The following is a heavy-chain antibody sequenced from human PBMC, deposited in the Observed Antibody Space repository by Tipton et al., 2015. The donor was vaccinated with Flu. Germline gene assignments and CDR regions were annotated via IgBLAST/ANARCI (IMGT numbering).Heavy chain of an antibody. Sequence: VQLVQSGAVLKKAGESLRISCEGSGYSFANFWVGWVRQMPGKGLEWMGVIFPGAPETRYSPSFQGQVTMSVDSSKNQFSLRLSSVTAADTAIYYCARRPYMSSSDLYAFDIWGQGTMVTVSS. CDR3: ARRPYMSSSDLYAFDI. J-gene: IGHJ3*02. V-gene: IGHV5-51*01. CDR1: GYSFANFW. D-gene: IGHD6-6*01. CDR2: IFPGAPET.